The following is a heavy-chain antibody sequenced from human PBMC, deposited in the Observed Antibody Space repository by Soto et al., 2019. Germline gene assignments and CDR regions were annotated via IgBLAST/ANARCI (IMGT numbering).Heavy chain of an antibody. J-gene: IGHJ4*02. CDR2: IYHSGST. Sequence: QLQLQESGSGLVKPSQTLSLTCAVSGGSISSGGYSWSWIRQPPGKGLEWIGYIYHSGSTYYNPYLKSRGTISVDRSKNQYSLKLSSVIAADTAVYYCARTEGSYYYDRSGYFDYWGQGTLVTVSS. V-gene: IGHV4-30-2*01. D-gene: IGHD3-22*01. CDR3: ARTEGSYYYDRSGYFDY. CDR1: GGSISSGGYS.